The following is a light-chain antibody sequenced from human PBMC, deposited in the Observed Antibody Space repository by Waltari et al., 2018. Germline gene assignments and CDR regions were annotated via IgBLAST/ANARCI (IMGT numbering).Light chain of an antibody. J-gene: IGKJ4*01. CDR3: QQYDNLPSVA. V-gene: IGKV1-33*01. CDR1: QDISFY. CDR2: ESS. Sequence: DIQMTQSPSSLSAPVGDRVTITCQAIQDISFYLNWYQQKPGKAPKLLISESSNLATGVPSRFSGSRSGTHFTFTISSLQPEDVASYYCQQYDNLPSVAFGGGTKVEL.